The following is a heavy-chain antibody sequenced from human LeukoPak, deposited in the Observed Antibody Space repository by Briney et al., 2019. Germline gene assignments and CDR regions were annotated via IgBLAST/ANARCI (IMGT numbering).Heavy chain of an antibody. CDR1: GYTFTSYG. J-gene: IGHJ6*02. D-gene: IGHD3-10*01. V-gene: IGHV1-18*01. CDR3: ATARFYCYGSGTAYYYYGMDV. CDR2: ISVYNGNT. Sequence: RASVKVSCKASGYTFTSYGISWVRQAPGQGLEWMGWISVYNGNTNYAQKLQGRVTMTTDTSTSTAYMELRSLRSDETALYYCATARFYCYGSGTAYYYYGMDVWGQGTTVTVSS.